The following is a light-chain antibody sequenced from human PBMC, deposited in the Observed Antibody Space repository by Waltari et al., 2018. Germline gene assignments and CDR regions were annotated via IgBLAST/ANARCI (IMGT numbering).Light chain of an antibody. J-gene: IGKJ5*01. Sequence: IVLAQSPAPLSFSPGERATLPCRASQSVGRFLAWYQRKPGQAPRLLIYDASDRATGTPARFSGSGSGTDFTLTISSLEPEDFAVYYCQHRGNWPLLAFGQGTRLEIK. CDR2: DAS. CDR3: QHRGNWPLLA. V-gene: IGKV3-11*01. CDR1: QSVGRF.